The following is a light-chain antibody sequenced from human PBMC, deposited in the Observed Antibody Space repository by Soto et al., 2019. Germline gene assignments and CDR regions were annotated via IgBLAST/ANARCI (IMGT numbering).Light chain of an antibody. CDR2: GAS. CDR1: QSVSSNF. Sequence: EIVLTQSPGTLSLSPGERATFSCRASQSVSSNFLAWYQQKPGQAPRLLIYGASSRATGIPDRFSGSGSGTDFTLTISRLEPEDFAVYYCQQHGGSPLYSFGQGTKLEIK. CDR3: QQHGGSPLYS. V-gene: IGKV3-20*01. J-gene: IGKJ2*01.